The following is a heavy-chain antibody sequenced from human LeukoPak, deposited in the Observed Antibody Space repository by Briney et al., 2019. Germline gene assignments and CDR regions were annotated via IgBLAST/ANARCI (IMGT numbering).Heavy chain of an antibody. J-gene: IGHJ3*02. D-gene: IGHD2-2*02. CDR2: INPNSGGT. CDR1: GYTFTGYY. V-gene: IGHV1-2*02. CDR3: ASESGVPAAIRKGLYAFDI. Sequence: ASVKVSCKASGYTFTGYYMHWVRQAPGQGLEWMGWINPNSGGTNYAQKFQGRVTMTRDTSISTDYMELSRLRSDDTAVYYCASESGVPAAIRKGLYAFDIWGQGTMVTVSS.